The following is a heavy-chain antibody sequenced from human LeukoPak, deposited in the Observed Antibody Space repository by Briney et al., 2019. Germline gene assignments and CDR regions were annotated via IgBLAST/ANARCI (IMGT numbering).Heavy chain of an antibody. Sequence: SETLSLTCTVSGGSISSYYWSWIRQPPGKGLEWIGYIYYSGSTNYNPSLKSRVTISVDTSKNQFSLKLSSVTAADTAVYYCVRAFGGPEAFDIWGQGTMVTVSS. V-gene: IGHV4-59*08. CDR3: VRAFGGPEAFDI. CDR2: IYYSGST. CDR1: GGSISSYY. J-gene: IGHJ3*02. D-gene: IGHD3-3*01.